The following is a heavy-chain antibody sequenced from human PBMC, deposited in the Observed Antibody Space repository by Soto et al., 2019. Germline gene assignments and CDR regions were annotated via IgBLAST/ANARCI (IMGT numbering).Heavy chain of an antibody. D-gene: IGHD2-21*02. CDR2: IYYSGST. CDR1: GGSISSYY. V-gene: IGHV4-59*01. Sequence: SETLSLTCTVSGGSISSYYWSWIRQPPGKGLEWIGYIYYSGSTNYNPSLKSRVTISVDTSKNQFSLKLSSVTAADTAVYYCARLVREVVTAIDYWGQGTLVTVSS. CDR3: ARLVREVVTAIDY. J-gene: IGHJ4*02.